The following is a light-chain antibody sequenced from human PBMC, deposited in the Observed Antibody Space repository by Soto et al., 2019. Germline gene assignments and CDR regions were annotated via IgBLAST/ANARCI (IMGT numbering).Light chain of an antibody. J-gene: IGKJ4*01. CDR2: AAS. V-gene: IGKV1-27*01. CDR1: QAISNY. CDR3: QNYNNAPPLT. Sequence: DIQMTQSPSSLSASIGDRVTITCRASQAISNYLAWFQQRPGGVPKLLIYAASTLRSGVPSRFSGSGSGTDFPLTISSLQPDDVATYYCQNYNNAPPLTFGGGTKVEIK.